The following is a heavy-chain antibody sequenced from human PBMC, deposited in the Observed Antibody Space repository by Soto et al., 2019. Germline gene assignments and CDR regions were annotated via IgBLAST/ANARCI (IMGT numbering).Heavy chain of an antibody. J-gene: IGHJ4*02. V-gene: IGHV4-59*01. CDR3: ARGRGDTATAWYY. Sequence: QVQLQESGPGLVKPSETLSLTCTVSGGSISSYYWSWIRQSPGKGLEWIGYIYYSGSTKYNPSLTRRVTISVDTSKNQFSLKLSSVTAADTAVYYCARGRGDTATAWYYWGQGTLVTVSS. CDR2: IYYSGST. CDR1: GGSISSYY. D-gene: IGHD5-18*01.